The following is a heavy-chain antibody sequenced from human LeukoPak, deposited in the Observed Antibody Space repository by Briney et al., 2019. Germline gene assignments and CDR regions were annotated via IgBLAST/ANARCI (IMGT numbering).Heavy chain of an antibody. CDR1: GYTFTSYD. CDR2: MNPNSGNT. CDR3: AKDGNIQLWGANFDY. D-gene: IGHD5-18*01. V-gene: IGHV1-8*03. J-gene: IGHJ4*02. Sequence: ASVKVSCKASGYTFTSYDVNWVRQATGQGLEWMGWMNPNSGNTGYAQKFQGRVTITRNTSISTAYMELSSLRTEDTAVYYCAKDGNIQLWGANFDYWGQGTLVTVSS.